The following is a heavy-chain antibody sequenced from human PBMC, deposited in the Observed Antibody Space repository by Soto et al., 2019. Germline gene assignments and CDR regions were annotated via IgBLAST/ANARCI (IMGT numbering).Heavy chain of an antibody. D-gene: IGHD2-15*01. V-gene: IGHV3-23*01. CDR1: GFTFSSHA. J-gene: IGHJ4*02. Sequence: EVQLLESGGGLVQPGGALRLSCAASGFTFSSHAMSWVREAPGKGLEWISSISAGSEGAYYADSVKGRFTISRDNSNHPLYLQMNSLRAEDTAVYYCARDLWWYLHWGQGTLVTVSS. CDR2: ISAGSEGA. CDR3: ARDLWWYLH.